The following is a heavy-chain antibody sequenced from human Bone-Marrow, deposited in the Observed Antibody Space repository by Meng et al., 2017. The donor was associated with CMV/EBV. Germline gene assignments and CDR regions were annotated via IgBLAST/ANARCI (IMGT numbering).Heavy chain of an antibody. Sequence: FTSYWISWVRQMPGKRLEWMGRIDPSDSYTNYSPSFQGHVTISADKSISTAYLQWSSLKASDTAMYYCASQGYCSSTSCYGDWYFDLWGRGTLVTVSS. CDR1: FTSYW. D-gene: IGHD2-2*01. V-gene: IGHV5-10-1*01. J-gene: IGHJ2*01. CDR2: IDPSDSYT. CDR3: ASQGYCSSTSCYGDWYFDL.